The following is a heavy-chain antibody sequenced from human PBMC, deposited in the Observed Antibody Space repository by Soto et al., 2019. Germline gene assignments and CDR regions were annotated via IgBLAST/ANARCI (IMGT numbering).Heavy chain of an antibody. Sequence: NPSETLSLTCAVSGGSISSSNWWSWVRQPPGKGLEWIGEIYHSGSTNYNPSLKSLVTISVDKSKNQFSLKLSSVTAADTAVYYCARVLGGTSPTQYFDYWGQGTLVTVSS. J-gene: IGHJ4*02. V-gene: IGHV4-4*02. CDR2: IYHSGST. CDR1: GGSISSSNW. CDR3: ARVLGGTSPTQYFDY. D-gene: IGHD3-16*01.